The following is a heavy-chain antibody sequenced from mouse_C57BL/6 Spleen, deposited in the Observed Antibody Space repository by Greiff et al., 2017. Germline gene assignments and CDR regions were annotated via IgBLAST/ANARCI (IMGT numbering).Heavy chain of an antibody. D-gene: IGHD2-4*01. CDR1: GYAFSSSW. V-gene: IGHV1-82*01. Sequence: QVQLQQSGPELVKPGASVKISCKASGYAFSSSWMNWVKQRPGKGLEWIGRIYPGDGDTNYIGKFKGKATLTADKSSSTAYMQLSSLTSEDSAFYFCAHYDYDSDWGQGTTLTVSS. CDR2: IYPGDGDT. CDR3: AHYDYDSD. J-gene: IGHJ2*01.